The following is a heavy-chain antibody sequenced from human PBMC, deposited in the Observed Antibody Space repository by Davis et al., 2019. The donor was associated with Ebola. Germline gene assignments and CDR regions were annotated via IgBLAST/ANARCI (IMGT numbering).Heavy chain of an antibody. CDR3: ARAGGYCSSTSCYFGY. V-gene: IGHV1-69*13. D-gene: IGHD2-2*01. J-gene: IGHJ4*02. CDR1: GGTFSSYA. Sequence: SVKVSCKASGGTFSSYAISWVRQAPGQGLEWMGGIIPIFGTANYAQKFQGRVTITADESTSTAYMELSSLRAEDTAVYYCARAGGYCSSTSCYFGYWGQGTLVTVSS. CDR2: IIPIFGTA.